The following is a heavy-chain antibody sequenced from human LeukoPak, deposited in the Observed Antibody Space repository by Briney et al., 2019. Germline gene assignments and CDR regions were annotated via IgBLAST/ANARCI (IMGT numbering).Heavy chain of an antibody. D-gene: IGHD4-17*01. J-gene: IGHJ4*02. Sequence: SGPTLVKPTQTLTLTCTFSGFSLNTHAVVVGWVRQPPGPALEWLTFIYGDEDKRYSPSLESRLTITKDTSKNQVVLTMTDMDYVDTATYYCVHRTSVTSVDHWGQGTLVTVSS. V-gene: IGHV2-5*02. CDR3: VHRTSVTSVDH. CDR2: IYGDEDK. CDR1: GFSLNTHAVV.